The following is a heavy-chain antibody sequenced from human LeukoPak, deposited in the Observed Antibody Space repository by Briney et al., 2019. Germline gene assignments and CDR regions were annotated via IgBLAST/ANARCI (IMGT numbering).Heavy chain of an antibody. J-gene: IGHJ4*02. CDR2: ISSSSSTI. CDR3: ARDSPTDYGDYVDY. V-gene: IGHV3-48*01. Sequence: PGGSLRLSCAASGFTFSSYSMNWVRQAPGKGLEWVSYISSSSSTIYYADSVKGRFTISRDNAKNSLYLQMNSLRAEDTAVYYCARDSPTDYGDYVDYWGRGTLVTVSS. D-gene: IGHD4-17*01. CDR1: GFTFSSYS.